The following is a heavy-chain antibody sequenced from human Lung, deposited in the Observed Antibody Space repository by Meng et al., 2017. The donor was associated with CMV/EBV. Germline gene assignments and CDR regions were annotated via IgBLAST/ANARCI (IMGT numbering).Heavy chain of an antibody. CDR2: IRYDGSNT. CDR3: ANRYSGFEDVWYFDY. J-gene: IGHJ4*02. D-gene: IGHD5-12*01. CDR1: GFTLSSYG. Sequence: LXCAMSGFTLSSYGMHWVRQAPGKGLEWVAFIRYDGSNTYYADSVKGRFTISRDNSKNTLYLQMNSLRAEDTAVYYCANRYSGFEDVWYFDYWGQGTXVTVSS. V-gene: IGHV3-30*02.